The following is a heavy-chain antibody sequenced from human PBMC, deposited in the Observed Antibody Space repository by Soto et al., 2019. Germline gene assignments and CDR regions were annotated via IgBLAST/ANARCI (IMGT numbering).Heavy chain of an antibody. V-gene: IGHV1-69*02. D-gene: IGHD3-10*01. CDR2: VNPIVSMS. Sequence: ASVKVSCKASGDTFNFYSINWVRQAPGLGLEWMGRVNPIVSMSNYAQKFQGRVTMTADKSTSTAYMELSSRRSEDTAIYYCASSYGSGYRAFDYWGQGALVTVSS. J-gene: IGHJ4*02. CDR3: ASSYGSGYRAFDY. CDR1: GDTFNFYS.